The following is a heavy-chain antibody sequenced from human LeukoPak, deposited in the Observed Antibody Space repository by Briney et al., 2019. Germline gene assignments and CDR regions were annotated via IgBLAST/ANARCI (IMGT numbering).Heavy chain of an antibody. CDR1: GGSISSYY. CDR3: ARFTPQGYGRGGYNRFDP. D-gene: IGHD3-10*01. Sequence: PSETLSLTCTVSGGSISSYYWSWIRQPPGKGLEWIGYIYYSGSTNYKPSLKSRVTISVDTSKNQFSLNLTSVTAADTAVYYCARFTPQGYGRGGYNRFDPWGQGTLVTVSS. J-gene: IGHJ5*02. CDR2: IYYSGST. V-gene: IGHV4-59*01.